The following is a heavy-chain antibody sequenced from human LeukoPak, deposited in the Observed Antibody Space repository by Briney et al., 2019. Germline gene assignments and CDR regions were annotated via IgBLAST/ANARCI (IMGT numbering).Heavy chain of an antibody. Sequence: ASVKVSCKASGYTFTGYYMHWVRPAPGQGLEWMGWINPNSGGTNYAQKFQGRVTMTRDTSISTAYMELSRLRSDDTAVYYCARTAGLITIFGVVTPTGTNYYYYGMDVWGQGTTVTVSS. J-gene: IGHJ6*02. CDR1: GYTFTGYY. D-gene: IGHD3-3*01. V-gene: IGHV1-2*02. CDR2: INPNSGGT. CDR3: ARTAGLITIFGVVTPTGTNYYYYGMDV.